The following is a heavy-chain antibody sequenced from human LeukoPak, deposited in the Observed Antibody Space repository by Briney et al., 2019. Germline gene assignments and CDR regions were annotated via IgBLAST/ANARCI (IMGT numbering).Heavy chain of an antibody. Sequence: PSETLSLTCTVSGGSISSSSYYWGWIRQPPGKGLEWIGYIYYSGSTYYNPSLKSRVTISVDTSKNQFSLKLSSVTAADTAVYYCASGPAAGTDFDYWGQGTLVTVSS. CDR1: GGSISSSSYY. V-gene: IGHV4-31*03. D-gene: IGHD6-13*01. J-gene: IGHJ4*02. CDR2: IYYSGST. CDR3: ASGPAAGTDFDY.